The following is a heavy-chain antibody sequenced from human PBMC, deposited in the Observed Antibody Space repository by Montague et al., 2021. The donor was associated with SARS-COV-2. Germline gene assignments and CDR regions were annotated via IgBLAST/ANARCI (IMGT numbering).Heavy chain of an antibody. CDR1: GGSMNSYY. J-gene: IGHJ5*01. V-gene: IGHV4-59*01. CDR3: ARGSTYNWFDS. CDR2: IYYRGST. Sequence: SETLSLTCSVSGGSMNSYYWSWLRQTPGKGLEWIGYIYYRGSTNYSPSLKSRVTISVDTSKNQFSLSLTSVTAADTAVYYCARGSTYNWFDSWGQGTLVTVSS. D-gene: IGHD5/OR15-5a*01.